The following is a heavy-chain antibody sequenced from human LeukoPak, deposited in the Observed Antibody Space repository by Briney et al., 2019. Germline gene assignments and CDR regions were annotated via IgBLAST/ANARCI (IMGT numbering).Heavy chain of an antibody. Sequence: SETLSLTCTVSGGSISSYYWSWIRQPPGKGLEWIGYIYYRGSTNYNPSLKSRVTISVDTPKNQFSLKLSSVTAADTAVYYCARGDYDFWSGYYNYWGQGTLVTVSS. CDR1: GGSISSYY. CDR2: IYYRGST. CDR3: ARGDYDFWSGYYNY. J-gene: IGHJ4*02. D-gene: IGHD3-3*01. V-gene: IGHV4-59*01.